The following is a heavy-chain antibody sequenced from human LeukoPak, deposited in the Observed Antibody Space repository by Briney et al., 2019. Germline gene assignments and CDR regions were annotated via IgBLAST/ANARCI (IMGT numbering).Heavy chain of an antibody. CDR2: INWNGGST. CDR3: ASGGIYYGAAFDF. Sequence: GGTLRLSCAASGFTFSSYGMSWVRQAPGKGLEWVSGINWNGGSTGYADSVKGRFTISRDNAKNSLYLQMNSLRAEDTALYYCASGGIYYGAAFDFWGQGSLVTVSA. CDR1: GFTFSSYG. J-gene: IGHJ4*02. D-gene: IGHD1-26*01. V-gene: IGHV3-20*04.